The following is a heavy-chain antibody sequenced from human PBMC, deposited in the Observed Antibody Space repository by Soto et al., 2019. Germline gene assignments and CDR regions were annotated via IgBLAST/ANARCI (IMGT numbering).Heavy chain of an antibody. CDR2: FNPNSGDT. V-gene: IGHV1-2*02. CDR1: GYIFTAYS. D-gene: IGHD6-19*01. CDR3: AREASAVISLDY. J-gene: IGHJ4*02. Sequence: RASVKVSCKASGYIFTAYSMHWVRQAPGQGLEWVGWFNPNSGDTIYAQKFQGRVTLTGDTSISTAYKELYSLTSDDTAVYYCAREASAVISLDYWGQGTLVTVSS.